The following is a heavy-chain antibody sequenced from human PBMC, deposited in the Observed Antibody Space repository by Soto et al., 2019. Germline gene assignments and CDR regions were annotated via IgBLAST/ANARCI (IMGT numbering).Heavy chain of an antibody. J-gene: IGHJ2*01. CDR2: INPHTGDT. CDR1: GYTLTDYY. D-gene: IGHD6-25*01. Sequence: QVHLVQSGAEVKKTGASVTVSCKTSGYTLTDYYMHWVRQAPGQGLEWMAWINPHTGDTGIAERFQGRVTMTRDTSTTTANMGLTSLTSEDTAIYYCAREGGAAPGARREWYLDLWGRGSLVTVSS. CDR3: AREGGAAPGARREWYLDL. V-gene: IGHV1-2*02.